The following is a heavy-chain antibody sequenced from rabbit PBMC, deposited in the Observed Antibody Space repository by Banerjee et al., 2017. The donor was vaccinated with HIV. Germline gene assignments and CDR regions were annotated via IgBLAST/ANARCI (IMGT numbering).Heavy chain of an antibody. D-gene: IGHD6-1*01. CDR3: ARELGGSRGYDYDL. Sequence: QQQLEESGGGLVKPGGTLTLTCKASGFDFSSYYYMCWVRQAPGKGLELIACIDTSSGSTWYASWVNGRFTISRSTSLNTVDLKMTSLTAADTATYFCARELGGSRGYDYDLWGQGTLVTVS. CDR2: IDTSSGST. V-gene: IGHV1S43*01. J-gene: IGHJ3*01. CDR1: GFDFSSYYY.